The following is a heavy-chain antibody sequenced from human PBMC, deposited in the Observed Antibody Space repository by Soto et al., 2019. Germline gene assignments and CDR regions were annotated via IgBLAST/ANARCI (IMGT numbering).Heavy chain of an antibody. J-gene: IGHJ4*02. CDR2: ISHSGST. D-gene: IGHD6-19*01. CDR3: ARGGGLGAVAVEY. Sequence: QLQLQESGSGLVKPSQTLSLTCAVSGGSISSGGYSWSWIRQPPGKGLEWIGYISHSGSTYYNPSLKGRVTISVERSKNQFSLKLGSVTAADTAVYYCARGGGLGAVAVEYGGQGTLVTVSS. CDR1: GGSISSGGYS. V-gene: IGHV4-30-2*01.